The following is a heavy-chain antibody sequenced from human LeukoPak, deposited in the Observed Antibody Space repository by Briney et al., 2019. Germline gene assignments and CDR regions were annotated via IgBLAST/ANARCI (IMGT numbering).Heavy chain of an antibody. Sequence: GGSLRLSCAASGFSFSTYWMAWVRQAPGKGLEWVANINPGAGEKYYVDSVKGRFTISRDDAKTSLYLQMDNLRVEDTAVYYCARMPIGIWFGELSFDYWGQGTLVTVSS. CDR3: ARMPIGIWFGELSFDY. CDR1: GFSFSTYW. D-gene: IGHD3-10*01. V-gene: IGHV3-7*01. J-gene: IGHJ4*02. CDR2: INPGAGEK.